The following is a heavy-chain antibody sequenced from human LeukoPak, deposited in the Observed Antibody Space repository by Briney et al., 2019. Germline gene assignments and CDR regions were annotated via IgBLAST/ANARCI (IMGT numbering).Heavy chain of an antibody. CDR2: ISYDGSNK. CDR1: GFTFSSYA. Sequence: SLRLSCAASGFTFSSYAMHWVRQAPGKGLEWVAVISYDGSNKYYADSVKGRFTISRDNSKNTLYLQMNSLRAEDTAVYYCARGPYYDFWSGYSTYGGIDYWGQGTLVTVSS. V-gene: IGHV3-30*04. CDR3: ARGPYYDFWSGYSTYGGIDY. D-gene: IGHD3-3*01. J-gene: IGHJ4*02.